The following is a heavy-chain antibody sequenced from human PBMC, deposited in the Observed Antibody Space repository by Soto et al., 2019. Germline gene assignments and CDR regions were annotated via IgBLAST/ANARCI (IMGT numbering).Heavy chain of an antibody. CDR1: GFTFTSSA. J-gene: IGHJ3*02. CDR2: IVVGSGNT. CDR3: AAIAPPHYYDSSGSDAFDI. V-gene: IGHV1-58*01. Sequence: GPQVKVSCKASGFTFTSSAVQWVRQARGQRLEWIGWIVVGSGNTNYAQKFQERVTITRDMSTSTAYMELSSLRSEDTAVYYCAAIAPPHYYDSSGSDAFDIWGQGTMVTVSS. D-gene: IGHD3-22*01.